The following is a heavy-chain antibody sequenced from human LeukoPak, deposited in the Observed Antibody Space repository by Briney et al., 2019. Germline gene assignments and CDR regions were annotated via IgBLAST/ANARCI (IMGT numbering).Heavy chain of an antibody. CDR3: AADYAFWSGYYWTQGESGY. J-gene: IGHJ4*02. CDR2: ISSSSSYI. D-gene: IGHD3-3*01. CDR1: GFTFSSYS. Sequence: GGSLRLSCAASGFTFSSYSMNWVRQAPGKGLEWVSSISSSSSYIYYADSVKGRFTISRDNAKNSLYLQMNSLRAEHTAVYYCAADYAFWSGYYWTQGESGYWGQGTLVTVSS. V-gene: IGHV3-21*01.